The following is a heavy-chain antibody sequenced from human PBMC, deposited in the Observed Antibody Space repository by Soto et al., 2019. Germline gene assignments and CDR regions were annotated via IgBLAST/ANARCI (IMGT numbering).Heavy chain of an antibody. J-gene: IGHJ4*02. CDR1: GGTFSSYS. D-gene: IGHD1-26*01. Sequence: QVQLVQSGAEVKKPGSSVKVSCKASGGTFSSYSINWVRQAPVQGLEWMGEIIPIFGTANYAQKFQGRVTITADESTNTAYMELSSLRSEDTAVYYCARDGGRHSGGIDYWGQGTLVTVSS. CDR3: ARDGGRHSGGIDY. CDR2: IIPIFGTA. V-gene: IGHV1-69*01.